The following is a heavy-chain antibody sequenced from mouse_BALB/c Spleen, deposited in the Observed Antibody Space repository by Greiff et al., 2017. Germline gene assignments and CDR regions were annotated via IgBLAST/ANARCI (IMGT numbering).Heavy chain of an antibody. V-gene: IGHV5-12-1*01. CDR2: ISSGGGST. D-gene: IGHD1-2*01. CDR3: ARHGTTAMFAY. Sequence: EVKVVESGGGLVKPGGSLKLSCAASGFAFSSYDMSWVRQTPEKRLEWVAYISSGGGSTYYPDTVKGRFTISRDNAKNTLYLQMSSLKSEDTAMYYCARHGTTAMFAYWGQGTLVTVSA. CDR1: GFAFSSYD. J-gene: IGHJ3*01.